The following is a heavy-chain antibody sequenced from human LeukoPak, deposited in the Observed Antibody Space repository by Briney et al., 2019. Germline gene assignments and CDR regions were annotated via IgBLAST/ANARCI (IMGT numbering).Heavy chain of an antibody. CDR2: IKEDGSEK. D-gene: IGHD3-16*01. V-gene: IGHV3-7*01. CDR3: ARDRIGGEEY. Sequence: GGSLRLSCAASGFTFSNHWMNWVRQAPGKGLEWVANIKEDGSEKDYVGSVKGRFNISRDNAKNSLYLQMSSLRAEGTAVYFCARDRIGGEEYWGQGTLVTVSS. CDR1: GFTFSNHW. J-gene: IGHJ4*02.